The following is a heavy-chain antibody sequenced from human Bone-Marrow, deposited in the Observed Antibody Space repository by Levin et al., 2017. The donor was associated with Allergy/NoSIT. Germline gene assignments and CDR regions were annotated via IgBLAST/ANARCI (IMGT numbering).Heavy chain of an antibody. V-gene: IGHV4-61*01. CDR2: IYYSGSS. J-gene: IGHJ3*02. CDR1: GGSVNSAHYY. CDR3: ASDTSGSWGDGFDI. Sequence: SETLSLTCTVSGGSVNSAHYYWTWIRQPPGKGLEWIGHIYYSGSSSSNPSLKSRVTISLATSTNQFSLNLSSVTTADTAVYYCASDTSGSWGDGFDIWGQGTMVAVSS. D-gene: IGHD3-16*01.